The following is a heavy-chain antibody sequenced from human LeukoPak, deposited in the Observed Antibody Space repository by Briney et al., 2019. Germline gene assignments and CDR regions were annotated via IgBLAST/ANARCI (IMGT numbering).Heavy chain of an antibody. CDR2: IWYDGSNK. CDR1: GFTFSSYG. Sequence: GGSLRLSCAASGFTFSSYGMHWVRQAPGKGLEWVAVIWYDGSNKYYADSVKGRFTISRDNSKNTLYLQMNSLRAEDTAVYYCARSYYDSSGYYYHDYWGQGTLVTVSS. J-gene: IGHJ4*02. CDR3: ARSYYDSSGYYYHDY. D-gene: IGHD3-22*01. V-gene: IGHV3-33*01.